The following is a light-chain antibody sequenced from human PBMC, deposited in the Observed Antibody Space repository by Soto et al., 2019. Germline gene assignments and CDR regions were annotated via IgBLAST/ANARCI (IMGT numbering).Light chain of an antibody. V-gene: IGKV3-20*01. Sequence: EIVLTQSPGTLSLSPGERATLSCRASQSVSSSYLAWYQQKPGQAPRLRIYGASSRATGIPDRFSGSGSGTDFTLTIIRLEPEDFSVYYCQQYGSSPPWTFGQWTKVEIK. CDR1: QSVSSSY. CDR3: QQYGSSPPWT. CDR2: GAS. J-gene: IGKJ1*01.